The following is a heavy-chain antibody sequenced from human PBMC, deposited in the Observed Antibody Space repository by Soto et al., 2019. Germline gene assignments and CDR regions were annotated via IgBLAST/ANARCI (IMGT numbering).Heavy chain of an antibody. CDR3: ARHRSSDYVQEYIQY. J-gene: IGHJ1*01. CDR2: MSYSGST. CDR1: GGSISSGNYY. V-gene: IGHV4-39*01. Sequence: PSETLSLTCTVSGGSISSGNYYWSWIRQPPGKGLEWIGFMSYSGSTSYNASLKSRVTISVDTSKTQFSLNLSSVTAADTAVYYCARHRSSDYVQEYIQYWGLGTLVTV. D-gene: IGHD5-12*01.